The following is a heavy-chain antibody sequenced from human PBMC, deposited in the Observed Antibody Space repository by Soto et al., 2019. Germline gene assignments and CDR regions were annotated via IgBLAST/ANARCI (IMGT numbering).Heavy chain of an antibody. J-gene: IGHJ6*04. CDR1: GGSFSGYY. D-gene: IGHD3-10*01. CDR2: INHSGST. V-gene: IGHV4-34*01. Sequence: SETLSLTCAVYGGSFSGYYWSWIRQPPGKGLEWIGEINHSGSTNYNPSLKSRVTISVDTSKNQFSLKLSSVTAADTAVYYCARVLGDYYASGSYYRRGGKYYYYYGMDVWGKGTTVTVSS. CDR3: ARVLGDYYASGSYYRRGGKYYYYYGMDV.